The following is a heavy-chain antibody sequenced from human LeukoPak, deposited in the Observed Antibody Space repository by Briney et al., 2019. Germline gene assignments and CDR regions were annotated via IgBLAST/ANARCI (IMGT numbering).Heavy chain of an antibody. CDR3: ASPVGNWNYRF. CDR1: GGSISSSSYY. Sequence: SETLSLTCTVSGGSISSSSYYWGWIRQPPGKGLEWIGSIYYSGSTYYNPSLKSRVTISVDTSKNQFSLKLSSVTAADTDVYYCASPVGNWNYRFWGQGTLVTVSS. D-gene: IGHD1-7*01. CDR2: IYYSGST. V-gene: IGHV4-39*07. J-gene: IGHJ4*02.